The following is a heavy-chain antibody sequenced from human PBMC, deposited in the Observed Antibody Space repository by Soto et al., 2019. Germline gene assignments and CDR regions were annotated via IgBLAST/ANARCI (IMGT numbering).Heavy chain of an antibody. J-gene: IGHJ4*02. CDR1: GGSISSGGYY. V-gene: IGHV4-31*03. D-gene: IGHD2-21*02. Sequence: PSAPLSLTCTVSGGSISSGGYYWSWIRQHPGKGLEWIGYIYYSGSTYYNPSLKSRVTISVDTSKNQFSLKLSSVTAADTAVYYCARVGFLTVTALFDYWGQGTLVTVSS. CDR2: IYYSGST. CDR3: ARVGFLTVTALFDY.